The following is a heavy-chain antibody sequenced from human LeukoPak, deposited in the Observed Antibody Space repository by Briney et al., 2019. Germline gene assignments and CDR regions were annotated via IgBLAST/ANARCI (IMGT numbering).Heavy chain of an antibody. CDR2: ISSSTTYI. CDR3: ARDGMSTGWDSDY. CDR1: GFTFSSYS. J-gene: IGHJ4*02. Sequence: TGGSLRLSCAASGFTFSSYSMNWVRQAPGKGLEWVSSISSSTTYIYYADSVKGRFTISRDNAKNSLYLQMNSLRVEDTAVYYCARDGMSTGWDSDYWGQGTLVTVSS. D-gene: IGHD6-19*01. V-gene: IGHV3-21*06.